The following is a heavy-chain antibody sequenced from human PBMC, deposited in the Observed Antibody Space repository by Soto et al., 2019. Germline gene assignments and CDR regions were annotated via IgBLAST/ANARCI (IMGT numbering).Heavy chain of an antibody. V-gene: IGHV2-5*02. D-gene: IGHD6-13*01. CDR2: IYWDDDK. CDR3: AHRQEYSSSWNSGWFDP. J-gene: IGHJ5*02. Sequence: QITLMESGPPLVTPTQTLTLTCTFSGFSLTTSGVGVGWIRPSPGKALEWLALIYWDDDKRYSPSLKSRLTITKVTSKNQVVLVMTDMDPMDTATYYCAHRQEYSSSWNSGWFDPWGQGTLVTVSS. CDR1: GFSLTTSGVG.